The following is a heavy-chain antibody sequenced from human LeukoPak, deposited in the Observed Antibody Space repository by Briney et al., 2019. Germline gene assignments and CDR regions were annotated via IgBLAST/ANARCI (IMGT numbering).Heavy chain of an antibody. Sequence: GGSLRLSCAASGFTFDDYGMSWVRQAPGKGLEWVSGISWNGGSTGYADSVKGRFTISRDNAKNSLYLQMNSLRAEDAALYYCARWGYYYDSSGYYHGIDYWGQGTLVTVSS. CDR3: ARWGYYYDSSGYYHGIDY. CDR2: ISWNGGST. CDR1: GFTFDDYG. D-gene: IGHD3-22*01. J-gene: IGHJ4*02. V-gene: IGHV3-20*04.